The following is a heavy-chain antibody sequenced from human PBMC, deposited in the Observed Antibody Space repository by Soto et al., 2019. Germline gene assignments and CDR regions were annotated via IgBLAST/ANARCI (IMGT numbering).Heavy chain of an antibody. CDR1: GGSISSSDYY. CDR2: IYYSGST. V-gene: IGHV4-30-4*01. CDR3: ARYYCSSTSCFLFDQ. J-gene: IGHJ4*02. Sequence: SETLSLTCTVSGGSISSSDYYWTWIRQPPGKGLEWIGYIYYSGSTHYNPSLKSRVTISVDTSKNQFSLRLNSVTAADTAVYYCARYYCSSTSCFLFDQWGQGTPVTVSS. D-gene: IGHD2-2*01.